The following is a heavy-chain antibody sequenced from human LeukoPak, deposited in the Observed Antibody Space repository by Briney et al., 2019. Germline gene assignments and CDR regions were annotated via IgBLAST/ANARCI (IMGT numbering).Heavy chain of an antibody. D-gene: IGHD3-22*01. V-gene: IGHV3-66*01. Sequence: GGSLRLSCAASGFTVSRNYMNWVRQAPGKGLEWVSIIYSDGRIYYADSVKGRFTISRDNSKNTVHLQMNSLGADDTAVYYCARVKRLLPNDAFDMWGQGTMVTVSS. J-gene: IGHJ3*02. CDR1: GFTVSRNY. CDR2: IYSDGRI. CDR3: ARVKRLLPNDAFDM.